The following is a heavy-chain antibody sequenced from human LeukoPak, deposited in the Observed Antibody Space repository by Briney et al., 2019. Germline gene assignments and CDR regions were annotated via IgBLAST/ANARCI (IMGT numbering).Heavy chain of an antibody. CDR3: ARAYSASSGVFEF. J-gene: IGHJ4*02. D-gene: IGHD6-25*01. V-gene: IGHV4-38-2*02. Sequence: SETLSLTCTVSGYSISSGYYWGWIRQSPGKGLEWIGSIYHSGSTYYNPSLKSRGTMSLDMSRNQFSLKLSSVTAADTAVYYCARAYSASSGVFEFWGQGTLVTVSS. CDR2: IYHSGST. CDR1: GYSISSGYY.